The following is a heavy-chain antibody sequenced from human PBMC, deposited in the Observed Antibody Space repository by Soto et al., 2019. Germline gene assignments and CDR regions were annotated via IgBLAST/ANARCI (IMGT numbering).Heavy chain of an antibody. Sequence: GPSVTVSCKASGYTFTSYARHCVRPAHGQRLEWMGWINAGNGNTKYSQKFQGRVTITRDTSASTAYMELSSLRSEDTAVYYCASEAIAAAAVYGMDVWGQGTTVTVSS. CDR1: GYTFTSYA. V-gene: IGHV1-3*01. CDR3: ASEAIAAAAVYGMDV. D-gene: IGHD6-13*01. CDR2: INAGNGNT. J-gene: IGHJ6*02.